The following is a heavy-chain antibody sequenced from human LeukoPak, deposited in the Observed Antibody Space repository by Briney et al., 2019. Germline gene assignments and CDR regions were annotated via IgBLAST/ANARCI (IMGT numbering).Heavy chain of an antibody. CDR1: GGSISSSGYY. J-gene: IGHJ4*02. Sequence: PSETLSLTCTVSGGSISSSGYYWGWIRQPPGKRLEWIGSISSGGSTHYIPSLKSRVTISVDTSKHQFSLKLSSVTAPDTAVYYCARRSYDGSGYYYVDYWGQGTLVTVSS. CDR3: ARRSYDGSGYYYVDY. D-gene: IGHD3-22*01. CDR2: ISSGGST. V-gene: IGHV4-39*01.